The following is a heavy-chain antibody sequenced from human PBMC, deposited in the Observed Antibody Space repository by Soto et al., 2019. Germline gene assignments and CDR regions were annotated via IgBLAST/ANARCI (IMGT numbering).Heavy chain of an antibody. CDR2: ISSSSSYI. CDR1: GFTFSSYS. Sequence: GGSLRLSCAASGFTFSSYSMNWVRQAPGKGLEWVSSISSSSSYIYYADSVKGRFTISRDNAKNSLYLQMNSLRAEDTAVYYCARPPRIAAVDAFDIWGQGTMVTVS. CDR3: ARPPRIAAVDAFDI. J-gene: IGHJ3*02. D-gene: IGHD6-13*01. V-gene: IGHV3-21*01.